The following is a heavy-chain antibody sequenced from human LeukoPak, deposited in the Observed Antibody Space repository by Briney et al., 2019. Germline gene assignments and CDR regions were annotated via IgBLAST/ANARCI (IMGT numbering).Heavy chain of an antibody. CDR1: GYTFTSYY. CDR2: INPSGGST. D-gene: IGHD2-2*02. J-gene: IGHJ5*02. CDR3: APTSLYCSSTSCYTGGFDP. Sequence: ASVKVSCKASGYTFTSYYMHWVRQAPGQGLEWMGIINPSGGSTSYAQKFQGRVTMTRDTSISTAYMELSRLRSDDTAVYYCAPTSLYCSSTSCYTGGFDPWGQGTLVTVSS. V-gene: IGHV1-46*01.